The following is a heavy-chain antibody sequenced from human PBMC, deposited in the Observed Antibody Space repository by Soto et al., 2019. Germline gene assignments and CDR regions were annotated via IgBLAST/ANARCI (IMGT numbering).Heavy chain of an antibody. CDR3: ARLIAARHVFDY. D-gene: IGHD6-6*01. CDR2: IYYSGST. J-gene: IGHJ4*02. V-gene: IGHV4-30-4*01. CDR1: GGSISSGDYY. Sequence: SETLSLTCTVSGGSISSGDYYWSWIRQPPGKGLEWIGYIYYSGSTHYNPSLKSRVTISVDTSKNQFSLKLSSVTAADTAVYYCARLIAARHVFDYWGQGTLVTVSS.